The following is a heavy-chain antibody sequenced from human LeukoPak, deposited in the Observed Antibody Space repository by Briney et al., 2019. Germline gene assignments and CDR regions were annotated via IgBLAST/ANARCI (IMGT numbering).Heavy chain of an antibody. J-gene: IGHJ4*02. Sequence: ASVKVSCKSSGFTFTDHYIHWVRQGSGQGLEWMGYIGPHSTFTSSPQESQGRVTMTRDASMSTAYMELTRLTSDDTAVYYCVREGEGPLSKDFDYWGQGTLVTVSS. CDR3: VREGEGPLSKDFDY. CDR1: GFTFTDHY. D-gene: IGHD2/OR15-2a*01. V-gene: IGHV1-2*02. CDR2: IGPHSTFT.